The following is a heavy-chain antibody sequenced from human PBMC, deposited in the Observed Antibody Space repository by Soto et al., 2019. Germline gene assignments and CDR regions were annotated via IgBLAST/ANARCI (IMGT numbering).Heavy chain of an antibody. Sequence: QVQLVQSGAEVKKPGSSVKVSCKAPGGTFSSYAISWVRQAPGQGLEWMGGIIPIFATAKYAQKFQGRVTITAAESTSTGYMELSSLRSEDTAVYYCARSQGGSSSLDIYYYYYYGMDVWGQGTTVTVSS. V-gene: IGHV1-69*01. J-gene: IGHJ6*02. CDR2: IIPIFATA. CDR1: GGTFSSYA. D-gene: IGHD2-15*01. CDR3: ARSQGGSSSLDIYYYYYYGMDV.